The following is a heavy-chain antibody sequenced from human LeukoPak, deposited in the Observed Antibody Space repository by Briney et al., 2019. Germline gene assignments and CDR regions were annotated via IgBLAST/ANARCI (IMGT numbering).Heavy chain of an antibody. Sequence: PGGSLRLSCEASGFTFSSYWMSWVRQAPGKGLEWVANIKQDGSEKYYVDSVKGRFSISRDNAKNSLYLQMSSLGAEDTAVYYCARDHIVGATNFDYWGQGTLVTVSS. CDR2: IKQDGSEK. CDR1: GFTFSSYW. V-gene: IGHV3-7*01. D-gene: IGHD1-26*01. J-gene: IGHJ4*02. CDR3: ARDHIVGATNFDY.